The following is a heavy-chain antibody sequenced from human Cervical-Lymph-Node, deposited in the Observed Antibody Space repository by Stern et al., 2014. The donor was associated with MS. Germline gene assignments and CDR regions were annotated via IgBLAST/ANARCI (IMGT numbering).Heavy chain of an antibody. CDR1: GGSISSGDYY. D-gene: IGHD2-2*01. Sequence: VQLEESGPGLVKPSQTLSLTCTVSGGSISSGDYYWSWIRQPPGKGLAWIGYIYYSGSPYYNPSLKSRVTISVDTSKNQFSLKLSSVTAADTAVYYCASANCSSTSCPNWFDPWGQGTLVTVSS. V-gene: IGHV4-30-4*01. CDR2: IYYSGSP. CDR3: ASANCSSTSCPNWFDP. J-gene: IGHJ5*02.